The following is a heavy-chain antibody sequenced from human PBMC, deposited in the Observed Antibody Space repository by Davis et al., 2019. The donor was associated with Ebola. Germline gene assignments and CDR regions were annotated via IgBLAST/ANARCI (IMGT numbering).Heavy chain of an antibody. J-gene: IGHJ4*02. Sequence: GESLKISCAASGFTFSGSAMHWVRQASGKGLEWVGRIRSKANSYATAYAASVKGRFTISRDDSKNTAYLQMNSLKTEDTVVYYCTTQWLVLFARYYWGQGTLVTVSS. CDR3: TTQWLVLFARYY. V-gene: IGHV3-73*01. D-gene: IGHD6-19*01. CDR2: IRSKANSYAT. CDR1: GFTFSGSA.